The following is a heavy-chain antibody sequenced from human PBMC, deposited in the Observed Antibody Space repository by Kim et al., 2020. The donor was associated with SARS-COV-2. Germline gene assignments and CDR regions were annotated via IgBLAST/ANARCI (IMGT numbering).Heavy chain of an antibody. D-gene: IGHD4-4*01. CDR3: TTDPPYTVHAFDI. J-gene: IGHJ3*02. V-gene: IGHV3-15*01. Sequence: YAAPVKGRFTISRDDSKNTLYLQMNSLKTEDTAVYYCTTDPPYTVHAFDIWGQGTMVTVSS.